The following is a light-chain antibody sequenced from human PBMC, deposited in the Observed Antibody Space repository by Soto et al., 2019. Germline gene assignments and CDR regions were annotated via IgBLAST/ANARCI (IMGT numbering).Light chain of an antibody. CDR1: SSDVGSYNL. CDR2: EGS. J-gene: IGLJ3*02. V-gene: IGLV2-23*01. Sequence: QSVLTQPASVSGSPGQSITISCTGTSSDVGSYNLVSWYQQHPGKAPKLMIYEGSKRPPGVSNRFSGSKSGNTASLTISGLQAEDEADYYCCSYAGSSTLVFGGGTKLTVL. CDR3: CSYAGSSTLV.